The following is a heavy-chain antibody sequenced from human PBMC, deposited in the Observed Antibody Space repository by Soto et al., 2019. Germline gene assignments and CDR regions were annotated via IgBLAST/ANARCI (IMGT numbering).Heavy chain of an antibody. CDR1: GFTFSSYG. J-gene: IGHJ4*02. V-gene: IGHV3-30*18. CDR2: ISYDGSNK. CDR3: ANLESPGEQWLVPPNY. Sequence: GGSLRLSCAASGFTFSSYGMHWVRQAPGKGLEWVAVISYDGSNKYYADSVKGRFTISRDNSKNTLYLQMNSLRAEDTAVYYCANLESPGEQWLVPPNYWGQGTLVTVSS. D-gene: IGHD6-19*01.